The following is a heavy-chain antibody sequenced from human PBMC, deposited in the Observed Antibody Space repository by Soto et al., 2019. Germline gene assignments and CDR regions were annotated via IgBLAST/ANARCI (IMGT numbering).Heavy chain of an antibody. CDR2: IYPGDSDT. V-gene: IGHV5-51*01. Sequence: GESLKISCKGSGYSFTSYWIGWVRQMPGKGLEWMGIIYPGDSDTRYSPSFQGQVTISADKSISTAYLQWSSLKASDTAMYYCARSVGYSDAPEYYYYGMDVWGQGTTVTVSS. CDR1: GYSFTSYW. J-gene: IGHJ6*02. D-gene: IGHD5-18*01. CDR3: ARSVGYSDAPEYYYYGMDV.